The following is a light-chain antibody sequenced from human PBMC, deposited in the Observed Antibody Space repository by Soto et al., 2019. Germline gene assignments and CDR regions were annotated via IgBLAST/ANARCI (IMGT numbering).Light chain of an antibody. J-gene: IGKJ2*01. CDR1: QSVSSSY. CDR3: QQYGSSPVYT. CDR2: GAS. V-gene: IGKV3-20*01. Sequence: EIVLTQSPGTLSLSPGERATLSCRASQSVSSSYLAWYQQKPGQAPRLLIYGASSRATGIPDRFSGSGSGTYFTLTISSLEPEDFAVYYCQQYGSSPVYTFGQGTKLEIK.